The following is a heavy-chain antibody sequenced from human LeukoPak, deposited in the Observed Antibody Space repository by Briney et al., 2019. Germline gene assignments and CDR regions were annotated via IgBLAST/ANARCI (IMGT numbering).Heavy chain of an antibody. J-gene: IGHJ4*02. D-gene: IGHD1-26*01. CDR1: GFTFSSYW. Sequence: PGGSLRLSCAASGFTFSSYWMHWVRQAPGKGLVWVSRVNSDGSSTSYADSVKGRFTISRDNAKNTLYLQMNSLRAEDTAVYYCASHDRYSGSYGSGDFDYWGQGTLVTVSS. V-gene: IGHV3-74*01. CDR3: ASHDRYSGSYGSGDFDY. CDR2: VNSDGSST.